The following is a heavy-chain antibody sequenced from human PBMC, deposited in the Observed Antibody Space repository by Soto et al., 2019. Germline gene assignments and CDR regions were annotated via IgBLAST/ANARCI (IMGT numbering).Heavy chain of an antibody. V-gene: IGHV1-18*01. D-gene: IGHD3-22*01. Sequence: ASVKVSCKASGYTFTSYGISWVRQAPGQGHEWMGWISAYNSNTNYAQKLQGRVTMTTDTSTSTAYMELRSLRSDDTAVYYCARDLYYYDSSGYRHWGQGTLVTVSS. CDR2: ISAYNSNT. CDR1: GYTFTSYG. CDR3: ARDLYYYDSSGYRH. J-gene: IGHJ4*02.